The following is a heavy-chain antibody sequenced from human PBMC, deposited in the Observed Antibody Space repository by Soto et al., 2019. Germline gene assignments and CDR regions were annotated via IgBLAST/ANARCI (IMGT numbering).Heavy chain of an antibody. J-gene: IGHJ6*02. D-gene: IGHD1-26*01. V-gene: IGHV3-30*18. CDR3: AKDGGWWELLGAPEPNYYYYYGMDV. Sequence: QPGGSLRLSCAASGFTFSSYGMHWVRQAPGKGLEWVAVISYDGSNKYYADSVKGRFTISRDNSKNTLYLQMNSLRAEDTAVYYCAKDGGWWELLGAPEPNYYYYYGMDVWGQGTTVTVSS. CDR2: ISYDGSNK. CDR1: GFTFSSYG.